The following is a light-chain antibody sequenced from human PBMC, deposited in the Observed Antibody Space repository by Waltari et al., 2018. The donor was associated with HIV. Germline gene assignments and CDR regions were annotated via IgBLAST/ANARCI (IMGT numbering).Light chain of an antibody. Sequence: QSVLTQPPSASGTPGQWVTISCSGSSSNIGSRSVNGYQQLPGTAPKLLIYSDNQRPSGVLDRLSGSKSGTSASLAISGLQSEDEADYYCSTWDDSLNGRVFGGGTKLTVL. J-gene: IGLJ3*02. V-gene: IGLV1-44*01. CDR2: SDN. CDR1: SSNIGSRS. CDR3: STWDDSLNGRV.